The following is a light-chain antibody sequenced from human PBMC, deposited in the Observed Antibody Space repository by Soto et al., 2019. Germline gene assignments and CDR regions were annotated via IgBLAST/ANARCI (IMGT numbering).Light chain of an antibody. CDR1: RSDVGSYNF. V-gene: IGLV2-23*01. CDR2: EAD. Sequence: QSALTQPASVSGSPGQSISISCTGSRSDVGSYNFVSWYQLFPGKAPKLIIYEADKRPSGVSSRFSGSKSGFTASLTISGLQAKDEADYFCSSYAGDSALIFGGGTQLTVL. CDR3: SSYAGDSALI. J-gene: IGLJ2*01.